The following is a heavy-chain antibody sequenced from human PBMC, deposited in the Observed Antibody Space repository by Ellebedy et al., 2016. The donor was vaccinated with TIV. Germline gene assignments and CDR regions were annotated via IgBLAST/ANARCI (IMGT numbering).Heavy chain of an antibody. CDR3: AKDMKSYGSGVAWFDP. D-gene: IGHD3-10*01. V-gene: IGHV3-9*01. J-gene: IGHJ5*02. CDR2: ISWNSGSI. CDR1: GFTFDDYA. Sequence: GGSLRLSCAASGFTFDDYAMHWVRQAPGKGLEWVSGISWNSGSIGYADSVKGRFTISRDNAKNSLYLQMNSLRAEDTALYYCAKDMKSYGSGVAWFDPWGQGTLVTVSS.